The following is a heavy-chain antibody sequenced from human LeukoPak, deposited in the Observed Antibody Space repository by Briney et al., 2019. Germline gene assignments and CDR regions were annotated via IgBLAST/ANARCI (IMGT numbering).Heavy chain of an antibody. J-gene: IGHJ4*02. CDR2: IYYSGST. D-gene: IGHD4-17*01. Sequence: SETLSLTCTVSGGSISSSTYYWGWIRQPSGKALEWIGSIYYSGSTHYNPSLKSRLTISVDTSKNQFSLKVTAVTAADTAVYFCARNGTVTVTGTKFNYFDYWGQGTLVTVSS. CDR3: ARNGTVTVTGTKFNYFDY. CDR1: GGSISSSTYY. V-gene: IGHV4-39*01.